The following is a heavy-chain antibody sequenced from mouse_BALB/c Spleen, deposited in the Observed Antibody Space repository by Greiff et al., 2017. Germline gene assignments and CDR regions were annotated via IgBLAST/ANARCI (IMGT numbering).Heavy chain of an antibody. CDR2: ISDGGSYT. J-gene: IGHJ2*01. D-gene: IGHD4-1*01. CDR3: ARANWDD. Sequence: EVQLVESGGGLVQPGGSLKLSCAASGFTFSDYYMSWVRQTPDKRLEWVATISDGGSYTYYPDSVKVRFTISRDNAKNNLYLQMSSLKSEDTAMYYCARANWDDWGEGTTVTVSS. V-gene: IGHV5-4*02. CDR1: GFTFSDYY.